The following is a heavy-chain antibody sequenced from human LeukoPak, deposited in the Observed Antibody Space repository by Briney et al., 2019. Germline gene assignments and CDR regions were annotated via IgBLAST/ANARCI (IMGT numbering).Heavy chain of an antibody. CDR3: ASQGVVGATKDAFDL. D-gene: IGHD1-26*01. CDR1: GYTFKDYW. V-gene: IGHV5-51*01. CDR2: IFPGDSDT. Sequence: GESLKISCTASGYTFKDYWIAWVRQMPGRGLEWTGIIFPGDSDTRYSPSFQGQVTISADKSISTASLQWSSLKASDTAMYYCASQGVVGATKDAFDLWGQGTMVIVSS. J-gene: IGHJ3*01.